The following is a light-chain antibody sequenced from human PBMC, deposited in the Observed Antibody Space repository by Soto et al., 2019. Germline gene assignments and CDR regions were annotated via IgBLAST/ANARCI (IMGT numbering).Light chain of an antibody. J-gene: IGLJ3*02. CDR1: SGHSTYI. V-gene: IGLV4-60*02. Sequence: QLVLTQSSSASASLGSSVKLTCTLSSGHSTYIIAWHQQQPGKAPQYLMKLDGSGNYNKGSGVPDRFSGSSSGADRYLSISNLQFEDEADYFCETWDRESWVFGGGTQLTVL. CDR3: ETWDRESWV. CDR2: LDGSGNY.